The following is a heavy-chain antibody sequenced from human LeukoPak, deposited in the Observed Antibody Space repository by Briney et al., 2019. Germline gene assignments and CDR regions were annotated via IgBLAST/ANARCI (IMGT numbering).Heavy chain of an antibody. CDR1: GGSISSYY. Sequence: SETLSLTCTVSGGSISSYYWSRIRQPPGKGLEWIGYIYYSGSTNYNPSLKSRVTISVDTSKNQFSLKLSSVTAADTAVYYCARSSIAAAGIDYWGQGTLVTVSS. CDR2: IYYSGST. V-gene: IGHV4-59*12. CDR3: ARSSIAAAGIDY. D-gene: IGHD6-13*01. J-gene: IGHJ4*02.